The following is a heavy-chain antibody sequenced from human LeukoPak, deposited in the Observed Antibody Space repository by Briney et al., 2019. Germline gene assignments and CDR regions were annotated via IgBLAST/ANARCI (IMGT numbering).Heavy chain of an antibody. V-gene: IGHV3-15*01. D-gene: IGHD1-26*01. CDR1: GFTFSNAW. CDR3: WVYSGSYIGAFDI. Sequence: PGGSLRLSCAASGFTFSNAWMSWVRQAPGKGLEWVGRIKSKTDGGTTDYAAPVKGRFTISRDDSKNTLYLQMNSLKTEDTAVYYCWVYSGSYIGAFDIWGQGTMVTVSS. CDR2: IKSKTDGGTT. J-gene: IGHJ3*02.